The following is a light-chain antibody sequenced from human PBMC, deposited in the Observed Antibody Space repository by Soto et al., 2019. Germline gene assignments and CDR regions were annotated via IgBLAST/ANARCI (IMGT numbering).Light chain of an antibody. J-gene: IGKJ4*01. CDR2: LGS. CDR1: QSLLHSNGYNY. Sequence: DIVMTQSPLSLPVTPGEPASISCRSSQSLLHSNGYNYLDWYLQKPGQSPQLRIDLGSNRASGVPDRFCGSGSGTDFTLKISRVEAEDVGVYYCMQALQTPLTFGGGTKVEIK. CDR3: MQALQTPLT. V-gene: IGKV2-28*01.